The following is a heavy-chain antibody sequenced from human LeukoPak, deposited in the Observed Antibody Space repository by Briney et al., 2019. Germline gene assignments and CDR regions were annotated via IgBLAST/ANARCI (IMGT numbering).Heavy chain of an antibody. J-gene: IGHJ4*02. Sequence: SETLSLTCTVSGGSISDNYWSWIRQPPGKGLEWIGYAYYSGHTNFNSSLKSRVTMSLDTSKSQFSLRLSSVTAADTAVYFCARHPFATPFDYWGPGTLVTVSS. CDR1: GGSISDNY. CDR2: AYYSGHT. CDR3: ARHPFATPFDY. D-gene: IGHD2-15*01. V-gene: IGHV4-59*08.